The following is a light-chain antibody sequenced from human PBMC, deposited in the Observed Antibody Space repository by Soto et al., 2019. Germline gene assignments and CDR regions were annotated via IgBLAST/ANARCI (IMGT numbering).Light chain of an antibody. CDR3: CSSAGDYTFV. CDR2: DVS. V-gene: IGLV2-11*01. Sequence: QSALTQPRSVSGSPGQSDTISCTGTSSDVGGSNHVSWYQHHPGKAPKFMIYDVSKRPSGVPDRFSGSKSGNTASLTISGLQAEDEADYYCCSSAGDYTFVFGTGTKVTVL. J-gene: IGLJ1*01. CDR1: SSDVGGSNH.